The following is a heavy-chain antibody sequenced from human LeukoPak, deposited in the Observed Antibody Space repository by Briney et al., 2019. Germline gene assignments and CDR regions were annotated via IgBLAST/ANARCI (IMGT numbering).Heavy chain of an antibody. D-gene: IGHD7-27*01. V-gene: IGHV6-1*01. Sequence: SQTLSLTCAISGDSVSSNSGSWTWIRQSPSRGLECLGRTYYRSRWFTDYALSVKSRITINPDTSKNHFSLQLNSVTPEDTAVYYCARAGLWGEFGYWGQGSLVTVSS. CDR3: ARAGLWGEFGY. CDR1: GDSVSSNSGS. CDR2: TYYRSRWFT. J-gene: IGHJ4*02.